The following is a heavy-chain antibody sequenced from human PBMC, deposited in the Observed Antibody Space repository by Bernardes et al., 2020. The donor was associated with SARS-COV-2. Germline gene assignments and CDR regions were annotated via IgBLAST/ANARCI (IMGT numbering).Heavy chain of an antibody. J-gene: IGHJ2*01. CDR1: GGSISSYY. CDR3: ARVRLGYCSSTSCPKVWYFDL. D-gene: IGHD2-2*01. Sequence: SETLSLTCTVSGGSISSYYWSWIRQPPGKGLEWIGYIYYSGSTNYNPSLKSRVTISVDTSKNQFSLKLSSVTAADTAVYYCARVRLGYCSSTSCPKVWYFDLWGRGTLVTVSS. CDR2: IYYSGST. V-gene: IGHV4-59*01.